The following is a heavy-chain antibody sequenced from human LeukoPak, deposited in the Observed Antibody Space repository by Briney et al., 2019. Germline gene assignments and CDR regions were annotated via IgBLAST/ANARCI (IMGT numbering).Heavy chain of an antibody. Sequence: PGGSLRLSCAASGFTFSSYGMHWVRQAPGKGLEWVAFIRYDGSNKYYADSVKGRFTISRDNSKNTLYLQMNSLRAEDTAVYYCAKERAYYGSGRKRPEPYDYWGQGTLVTVSS. D-gene: IGHD3-10*01. CDR3: AKERAYYGSGRKRPEPYDY. CDR1: GFTFSSYG. V-gene: IGHV3-30*02. J-gene: IGHJ4*02. CDR2: IRYDGSNK.